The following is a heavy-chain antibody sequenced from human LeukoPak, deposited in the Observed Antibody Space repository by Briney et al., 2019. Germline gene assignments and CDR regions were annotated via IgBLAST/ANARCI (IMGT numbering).Heavy chain of an antibody. CDR3: ARVVYSGSWGYFDY. V-gene: IGHV4-30-4*01. D-gene: IGHD3-10*01. J-gene: IGHJ4*02. Sequence: PSQTLSLTCTVSGGSISSGDYYWSWIRQPPGKGLEWIGYIYYSGSTYYNPSLKSRVTISVDTSKNQFSLKLSSVTAADTAVYYCARVVYSGSWGYFDYWGQGALVTVSS. CDR1: GGSISSGDYY. CDR2: IYYSGST.